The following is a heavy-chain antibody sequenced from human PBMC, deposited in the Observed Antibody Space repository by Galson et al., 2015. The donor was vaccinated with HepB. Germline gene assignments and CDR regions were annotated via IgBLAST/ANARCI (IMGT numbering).Heavy chain of an antibody. CDR2: ISGRGGST. J-gene: IGHJ5*02. D-gene: IGHD5-24*01. Sequence: SLRLSCAASGFTFSSYAMGWVRQAPGRGLKWVSGISGRGGSTKYADSVKGRFTISRDNSKNTLYLQMNSLRAEDTAVYYCAKDATAAPAPYNYFDPWGQGTLVTVSS. CDR1: GFTFSSYA. CDR3: AKDATAAPAPYNYFDP. V-gene: IGHV3-23*01.